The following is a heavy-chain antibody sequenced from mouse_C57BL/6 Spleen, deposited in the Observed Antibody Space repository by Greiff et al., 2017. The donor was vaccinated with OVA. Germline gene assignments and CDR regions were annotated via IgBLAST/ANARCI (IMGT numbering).Heavy chain of an antibody. CDR3: ARDRDKYFDV. CDR1: GYTFTSYW. J-gene: IGHJ1*03. V-gene: IGHV1-69*01. Sequence: VQLQQPGAELVMPGASVKLSCKASGYTFTSYWMHWVKQRPGQGLEWIGEIDPSDSYTNYNQKFKGKSTLNVDKSSSTAYMQLSSLTSEDSAVYYCARDRDKYFDVWGTGTTVTVSS. CDR2: IDPSDSYT.